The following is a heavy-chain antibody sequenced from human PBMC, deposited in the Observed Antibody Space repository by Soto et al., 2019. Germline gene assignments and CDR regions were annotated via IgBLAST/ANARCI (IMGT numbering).Heavy chain of an antibody. CDR1: GFSLSTSGMC. CDR3: ARIRVAAYPEYYFDY. CDR2: IDWDDDK. Sequence: ESGPTLVNPTQTLTLTCTFSGFSLSTSGMCVSWIRQPPGKALEWLALIDWDDDKYYSTSLKTRLTISKDTSKNQVVLTTTNMDPVDTATYYCARIRVAAYPEYYFDYWGQGTLVTVSS. D-gene: IGHD6-19*01. J-gene: IGHJ4*02. V-gene: IGHV2-70*01.